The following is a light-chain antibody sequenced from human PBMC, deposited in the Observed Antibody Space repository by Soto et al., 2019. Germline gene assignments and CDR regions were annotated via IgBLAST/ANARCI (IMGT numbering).Light chain of an antibody. J-gene: IGLJ2*01. CDR3: SSYAGSNHFVV. Sequence: QSALTQPPSASGSPGQSVTISCTGTSSDVGGYHYVSWYQQHPGKAPKLMIYEVSKRPSGVPDRFSGSKSGNTASLTVSGLQAEDEADYYCSSYAGSNHFVVFGGGTKVTVL. V-gene: IGLV2-8*01. CDR2: EVS. CDR1: SSDVGGYHY.